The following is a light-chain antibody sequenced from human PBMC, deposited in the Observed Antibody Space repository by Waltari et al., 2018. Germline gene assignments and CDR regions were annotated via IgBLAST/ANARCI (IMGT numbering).Light chain of an antibody. J-gene: IGLJ2*01. V-gene: IGLV1-44*01. CDR1: SSNIGSNT. CDR3: AAWDDSLNGPV. Sequence: QSVVTQPPSASGTPGQRVTISCSGSSSNIGSNTVNWYQQVPGTAPKLLIYNNNQRPSGVPDRFSGSQSGTSASLAISGLQSEDEADYYCAAWDDSLNGPVFGGGTKVTVL. CDR2: NNN.